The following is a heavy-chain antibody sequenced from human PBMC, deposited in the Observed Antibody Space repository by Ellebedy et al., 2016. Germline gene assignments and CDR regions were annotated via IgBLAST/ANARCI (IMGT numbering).Heavy chain of an antibody. CDR1: GYTLTELS. Sequence: ASVKVSCKVSGYTLTELSMHWVRQAPGQGLEWMGWISAYNGNTNYAQKLQGRVTMTTDTSTSTAYMELRSLRSDDTAVYYCSRDNGIQSGSYCDYWGQGTLVSVSS. CDR2: ISAYNGNT. CDR3: SRDNGIQSGSYCDY. V-gene: IGHV1-18*01. D-gene: IGHD1-26*01. J-gene: IGHJ4*02.